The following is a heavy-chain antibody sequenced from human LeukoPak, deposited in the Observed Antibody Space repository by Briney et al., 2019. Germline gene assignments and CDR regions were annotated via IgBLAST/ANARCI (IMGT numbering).Heavy chain of an antibody. CDR1: GFTFSSYA. J-gene: IGHJ4*02. D-gene: IGHD2-2*01. Sequence: PGGSLRLSCAASGFTFSSYAMSWVRQAPGKGLEWVSGISWNSGSLGYADSVKGRFTISRDNAKNSLFLQMNNLRLEDSALYYCAKDFRTTITSQFDNWGQGALVTVSS. CDR3: AKDFRTTITSQFDN. CDR2: ISWNSGSL. V-gene: IGHV3-9*01.